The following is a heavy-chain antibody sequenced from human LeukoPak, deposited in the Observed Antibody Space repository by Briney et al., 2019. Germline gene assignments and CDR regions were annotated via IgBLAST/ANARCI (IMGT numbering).Heavy chain of an antibody. V-gene: IGHV3-30*03. Sequence: PGGSLRLSCAASGFTFDDYGMSWVRQAPGKGLEWVAAISYDGSNKNYADSVKGRFTISRDNSKNTLYLQMNSLRAEDTAVYYCARDQELYYFDYWGQGTLVTVSS. CDR1: GFTFDDYG. J-gene: IGHJ4*02. CDR3: ARDQELYYFDY. CDR2: ISYDGSNK. D-gene: IGHD1-1*01.